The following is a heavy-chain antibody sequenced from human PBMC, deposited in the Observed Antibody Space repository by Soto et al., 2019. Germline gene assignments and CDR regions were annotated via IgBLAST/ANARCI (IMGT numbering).Heavy chain of an antibody. V-gene: IGHV4-59*12. Sequence: PSETLSLTCTISGDSITSYNWNWIRQTPGKGLEWIGYIYYTGTAYYNPSLKSRVTISVDTSKNQFSLKLSSVTAADTAVYYCARSVDPWGQGTLVTVSS. CDR3: ARSVDP. J-gene: IGHJ5*02. CDR1: GDSITSYN. CDR2: IYYTGTA.